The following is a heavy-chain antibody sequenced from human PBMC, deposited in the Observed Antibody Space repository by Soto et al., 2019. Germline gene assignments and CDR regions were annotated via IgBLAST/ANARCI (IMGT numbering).Heavy chain of an antibody. D-gene: IGHD3-3*01. CDR3: AHGVGSGNSAYFQP. V-gene: IGHV2-5*02. Sequence: GSGPTLVNPTQTLTLTCTFSGFSLSTSGVGVGWIRQPPGKALEWLAVIYWDDDERYSPSLKSSLTITKDTSKNQVVLTMTNVDPVDTATYYCAHGVGSGNSAYFQPWGQGTLVT. CDR1: GFSLSTSGVG. J-gene: IGHJ1*01. CDR2: IYWDDDE.